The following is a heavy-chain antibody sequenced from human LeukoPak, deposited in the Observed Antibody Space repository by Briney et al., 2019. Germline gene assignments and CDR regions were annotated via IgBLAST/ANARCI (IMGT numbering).Heavy chain of an antibody. CDR1: GGSISNYY. D-gene: IGHD3-10*01. Sequence: SETLSLTCIVSGGSISNYYWSWIRQPPGKELEWIGYIHYSGGTNYKPSLKSRVTISVDTSKSQFSLKLNSVSAADTAVYYCARVLKSGPYYYFDTWGQGTLVTVSS. J-gene: IGHJ5*02. V-gene: IGHV4-59*01. CDR3: ARVLKSGPYYYFDT. CDR2: IHYSGGT.